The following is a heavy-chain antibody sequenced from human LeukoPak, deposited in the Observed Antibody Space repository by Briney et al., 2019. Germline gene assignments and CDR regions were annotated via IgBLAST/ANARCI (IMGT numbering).Heavy chain of an antibody. CDR1: GGSFSGYY. D-gene: IGHD2-2*03. Sequence: SETLSLTCAVYGGSFSGYYWSWIRQPPGKGLEWIGEINHSGSTNYNPSLKSRVTISIDTSKNQFSLKLSSVTAADTAVYYCARDLLDMDWYFDLWGRGTLVTVSS. CDR2: INHSGST. V-gene: IGHV4-34*01. J-gene: IGHJ2*01. CDR3: ARDLLDMDWYFDL.